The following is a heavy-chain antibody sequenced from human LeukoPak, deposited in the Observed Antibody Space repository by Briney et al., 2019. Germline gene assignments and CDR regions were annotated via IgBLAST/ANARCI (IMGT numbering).Heavy chain of an antibody. CDR3: ARGPTKYYFDY. CDR2: IFYSGST. Sequence: SETLSLTCTVSGGSISSYYWSWIRQPPGKGLEWTGYIFYSGSTNYQPSLKSRVTISVDTSKNQFSLKLSSVTAADTAVYYCARGPTKYYFDYWGQGALVTVSS. J-gene: IGHJ4*02. V-gene: IGHV4-59*01. CDR1: GGSISSYY.